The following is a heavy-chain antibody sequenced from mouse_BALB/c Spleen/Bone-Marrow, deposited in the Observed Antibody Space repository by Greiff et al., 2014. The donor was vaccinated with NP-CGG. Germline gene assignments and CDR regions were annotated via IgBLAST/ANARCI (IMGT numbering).Heavy chain of an antibody. CDR2: ITSGGRYT. CDR3: ARRGGEKDYFDY. J-gene: IGHJ2*01. Sequence: EVQLQQSGEDLVKSGGSLKLSCAASGFTFSSYGMSWVRQTPDKRLEWVATITSGGRYTYYPDSVKGRFTISRDNAKNTLYLQMSSLKSEDTAMYYCARRGGEKDYFDYWDQGTTLTVSS. V-gene: IGHV5-6*01. CDR1: GFTFSSYG.